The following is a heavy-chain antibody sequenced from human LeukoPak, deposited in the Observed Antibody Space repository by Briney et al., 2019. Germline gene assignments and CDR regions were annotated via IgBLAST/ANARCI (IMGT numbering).Heavy chain of an antibody. CDR1: GGSISSGGYS. CDR2: IYHSGST. J-gene: IGHJ5*02. CDR3: ARGQDLVGP. Sequence: SETLSLTCAVSGGSISSGGYSWSWIRQPPGKGLEWIGYIYHSGSTYYNPSLKSRVTISVDRSKNQFSLKVSSVTAADTAVYYCARGQDLVGPWGQGTLVTVSS. D-gene: IGHD3-9*01. V-gene: IGHV4-30-2*01.